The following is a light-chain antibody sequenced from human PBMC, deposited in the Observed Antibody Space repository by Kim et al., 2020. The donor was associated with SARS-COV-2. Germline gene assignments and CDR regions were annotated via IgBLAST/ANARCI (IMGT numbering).Light chain of an antibody. CDR2: DAN. CDR1: SSDVGAYNY. Sequence: QSVLTQPASVSGSPGQSITISCTGTSSDVGAYNYVAWYQQHPGKAPKLMIYDANFRPSGVSSRFSGSKSDNTASLTISGLQAEDEGDYYCSSYTSSGTVHFCGGTQLTVL. CDR3: SSYTSSGTVH. J-gene: IGLJ2*01. V-gene: IGLV2-14*03.